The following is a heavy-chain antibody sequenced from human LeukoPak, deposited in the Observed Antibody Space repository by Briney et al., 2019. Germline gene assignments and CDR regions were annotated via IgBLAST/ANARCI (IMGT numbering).Heavy chain of an antibody. CDR2: INPNSGGT. Sequence: GASVKVSCKASGHTFTDYYMHWVRQAPGLGLEWMGWINPNSGGTKSAQKFQGRVTMTRDTSISTAYMELGSLRSEDTAVYYCASVLWFGELSFDPWGQGTLVTVSS. V-gene: IGHV1-2*02. J-gene: IGHJ5*02. D-gene: IGHD3-10*01. CDR3: ASVLWFGELSFDP. CDR1: GHTFTDYY.